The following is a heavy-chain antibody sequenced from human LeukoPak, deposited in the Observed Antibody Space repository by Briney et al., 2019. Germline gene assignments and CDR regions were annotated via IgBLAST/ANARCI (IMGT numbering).Heavy chain of an antibody. V-gene: IGHV4-34*01. CDR1: GGSFSGYY. J-gene: IGHJ4*02. CDR2: INHSGST. CDR3: ARLAAAGPYYFDY. Sequence: PSETLSLTCAVYGGSFSGYYWSWIRQPPGKGLEWIGEINHSGSTNYNPSLKSRVTISVDTSKNQFSLKLSSVTAADTAVYYCARLAAAGPYYFDYWGQGTLVTVSS. D-gene: IGHD6-13*01.